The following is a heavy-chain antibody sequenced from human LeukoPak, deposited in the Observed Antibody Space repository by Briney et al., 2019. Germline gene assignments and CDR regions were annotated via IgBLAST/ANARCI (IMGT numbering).Heavy chain of an antibody. CDR1: GGSFSGYY. Sequence: SETLSLTCAVYGGSFSGYYWSWIRQPPGKGLEWIGEINHSGSTNYNPSLKSRVTISVDTSKNQFSLKLSSVTAADTAVYYCARVFDDSSGYHDAFDIRGQGTMVTVSS. J-gene: IGHJ3*02. D-gene: IGHD3-22*01. CDR3: ARVFDDSSGYHDAFDI. V-gene: IGHV4-34*01. CDR2: INHSGST.